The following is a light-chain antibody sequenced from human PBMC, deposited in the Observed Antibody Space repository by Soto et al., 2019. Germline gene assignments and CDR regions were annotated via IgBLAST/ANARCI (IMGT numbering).Light chain of an antibody. V-gene: IGLV1-44*01. J-gene: IGLJ3*02. CDR3: AVWDDSLNGWV. Sequence: QSVLAQPPSASGTPGQRVTISCSGTSSNIGSHTVNWYQHLPGTAPKLLIYSNNQRPSGVPDRFSGPKSGTSASLAISGLQSEDEADYYCAVWDDSLNGWVFGGGTKLTVL. CDR1: SSNIGSHT. CDR2: SNN.